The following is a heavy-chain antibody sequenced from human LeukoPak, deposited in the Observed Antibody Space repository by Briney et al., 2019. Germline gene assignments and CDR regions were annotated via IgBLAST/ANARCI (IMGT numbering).Heavy chain of an antibody. CDR3: ARIRAPSDGSGGEWFDP. D-gene: IGHD3-10*01. CDR2: ISSSGSTI. J-gene: IGHJ5*02. Sequence: GGPLRLSCAASGFTYSSYEMKWVRQAPGKGLEGVSYISSSGSTIYYADSVKGRFTISRDNAKNSLYLQTNSLTDEDTAVYYCARIRAPSDGSGGEWFDPWGQGTLVTVSS. V-gene: IGHV3-48*03. CDR1: GFTYSSYE.